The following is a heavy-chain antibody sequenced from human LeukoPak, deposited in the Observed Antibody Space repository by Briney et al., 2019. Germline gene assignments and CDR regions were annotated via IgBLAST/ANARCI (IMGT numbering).Heavy chain of an antibody. V-gene: IGHV4-59*01. J-gene: IGHJ4*02. CDR3: ASSYYYDSSGYWSLVG. Sequence: SETLSLTCTVSGGSISSYYGSWIRQPPGKGLEWIGYIYYSGSTNYNPSLKSRVTISVDTSKNQFSLKLSSVTAADTAVYYCASSYYYDSSGYWSLVGWGQGTLVTVSS. D-gene: IGHD3-22*01. CDR1: GGSISSYY. CDR2: IYYSGST.